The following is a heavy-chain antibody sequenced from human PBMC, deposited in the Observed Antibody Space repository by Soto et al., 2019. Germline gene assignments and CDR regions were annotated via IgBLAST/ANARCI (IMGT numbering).Heavy chain of an antibody. Sequence: PGGSLRLYCAASGFTFDNCGMHWVRQAPGKGLEWVSGISWDSGTIGYADSVKGRFTISRDDAKNSLYLQMNSLRREDTALYYCVQGRYPTMATPLDHWGQGTLVTVSS. J-gene: IGHJ5*02. CDR1: GFTFDNCG. D-gene: IGHD1-1*01. CDR3: VQGRYPTMATPLDH. V-gene: IGHV3-9*01. CDR2: ISWDSGTI.